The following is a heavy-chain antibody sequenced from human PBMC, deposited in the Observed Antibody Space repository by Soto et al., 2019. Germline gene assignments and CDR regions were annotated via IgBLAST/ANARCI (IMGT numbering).Heavy chain of an antibody. J-gene: IGHJ4*02. CDR3: ARESYRGYSYGSFDS. Sequence: XTLSLACTVSGGSLSSGSYYWNWGRQPPGKRLEWIGYTSYSGSTNYNTSLKTRVTISVDTSKNQFSLNLTSVTAADTAVYYCARESYRGYSYGSFDSWGQGYLVTVS. V-gene: IGHV4-61*01. D-gene: IGHD5-18*01. CDR1: GGSLSSGSYY. CDR2: TSYSGST.